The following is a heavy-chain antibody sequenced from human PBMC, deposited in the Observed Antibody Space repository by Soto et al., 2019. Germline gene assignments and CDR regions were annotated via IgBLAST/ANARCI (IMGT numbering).Heavy chain of an antibody. D-gene: IGHD6-13*01. CDR3: ARDDSIAAAGTDY. Sequence: ASGYTFTSYAMHWVRQAPGQRLEWMGWINAGNGNTKYSQKFQGRVTITRDTSASTAYMELSSLRSEDTAVYYCARDDSIAAAGTDYWGQGTLVTVSS. CDR1: GYTFTSYA. J-gene: IGHJ4*02. CDR2: INAGNGNT. V-gene: IGHV1-3*01.